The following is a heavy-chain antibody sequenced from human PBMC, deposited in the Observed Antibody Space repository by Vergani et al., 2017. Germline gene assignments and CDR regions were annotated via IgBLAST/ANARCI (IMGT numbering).Heavy chain of an antibody. J-gene: IGHJ4*02. CDR2: IFWNGGK. CDR3: AHKYNSGGDFDY. CDR1: GFSLSNARMG. V-gene: IGHV2-5*08. Sequence: QVTLKESGPVLVKPTETLTLTCTVSGFSLSNARMGVSWIRQPPGKALEWLALIFWNGGKRYSPSLKSRLTITQDTSKNQVVLTMTNMDPVDTATYYCAHKYNSGGDFDYWGQGTLVTVSS. D-gene: IGHD5-18*01.